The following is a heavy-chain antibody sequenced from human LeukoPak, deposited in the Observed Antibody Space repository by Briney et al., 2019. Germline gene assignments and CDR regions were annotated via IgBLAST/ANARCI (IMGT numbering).Heavy chain of an antibody. CDR2: ISSSSSYI. J-gene: IGHJ3*02. Sequence: GGSLRLSCAASGFTFSSYSMNWVRQAPGKGLEWVSSISSSSSYIYYADSVKGRFTISRDNAKNSLYLQMNSLRAEDTAVYYCEAGATRRGAFDIWGQGTMVTVSS. CDR1: GFTFSSYS. CDR3: EAGATRRGAFDI. D-gene: IGHD1-26*01. V-gene: IGHV3-21*01.